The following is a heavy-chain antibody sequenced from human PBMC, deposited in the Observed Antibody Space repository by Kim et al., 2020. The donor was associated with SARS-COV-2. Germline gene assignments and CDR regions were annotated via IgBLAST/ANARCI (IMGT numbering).Heavy chain of an antibody. J-gene: IGHJ6*02. V-gene: IGHV3-30*01. Sequence: ADSVKGRFTISRDNSKNTLYLQMNSLRAEDTAVYYCARDAAPYYYYGMDVWGQGTTVTVSS. D-gene: IGHD6-13*01. CDR3: ARDAAPYYYYGMDV.